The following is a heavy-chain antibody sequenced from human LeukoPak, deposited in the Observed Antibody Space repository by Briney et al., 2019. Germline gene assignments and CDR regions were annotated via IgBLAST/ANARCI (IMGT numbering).Heavy chain of an antibody. CDR3: AAVVVSGTPYFDS. J-gene: IGHJ4*02. CDR1: GGSIISYY. V-gene: IGHV4-59*03. Sequence: SETLSLTCTVSGGSIISYYWTWIRQPPGKGLEWIGYMYYTGSTKYNPSLKSRVSISVDTSKNQFSLTLTSVTAADTAVYYCAAVVVSGTPYFDSWGQGTLVTVSS. CDR2: MYYTGST. D-gene: IGHD2-21*02.